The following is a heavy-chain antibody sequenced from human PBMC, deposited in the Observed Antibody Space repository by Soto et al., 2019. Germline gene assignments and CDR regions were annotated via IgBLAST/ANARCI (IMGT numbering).Heavy chain of an antibody. CDR2: ISAYNGNT. CDR3: ARGAVVVVAATPGNYYSYMDV. Sequence: QVQLVQSGAEVKKPGASVKVSCKASGYTFTSYGISWVRQAPGQGLEWMGWISAYNGNTNYAQKLQGRVTMTTDTSTSTAYMELRSLRSDDTAVYYCARGAVVVVAATPGNYYSYMDVWGKGTTVTVSS. CDR1: GYTFTSYG. D-gene: IGHD2-15*01. V-gene: IGHV1-18*01. J-gene: IGHJ6*03.